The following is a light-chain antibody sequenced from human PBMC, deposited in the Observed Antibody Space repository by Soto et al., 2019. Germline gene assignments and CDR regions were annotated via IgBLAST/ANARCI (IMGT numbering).Light chain of an antibody. CDR3: SSCTTYSTLVV. J-gene: IGLJ2*01. Sequence: QPVLTQPASVSGSPGQSITISCTGTSSDIGNCDYVSWYQQLPGKAPKLIIYDVGNRPSGVSNRFSGSKSGNTASLTISGLQAEDEADYYCSSCTTYSTLVVFGGGTQLTVL. V-gene: IGLV2-14*01. CDR2: DVG. CDR1: SSDIGNCDY.